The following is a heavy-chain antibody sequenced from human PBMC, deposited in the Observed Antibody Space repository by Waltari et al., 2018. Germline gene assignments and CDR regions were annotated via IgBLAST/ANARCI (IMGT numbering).Heavy chain of an antibody. J-gene: IGHJ4*02. V-gene: IGHV4-59*01. CDR1: GGPISSTL. Sequence: QVQLQESGPGLLKPSETLSLTCTVSGGPISSTLWTWIRQSPGKGLEWIGNIDYTGSTKYNPSLRSRVTISVDTSKTQFSLRLSSVTAADTAVYYCARFVRGRYFDYWGQGSLATVSS. CDR2: IDYTGST. CDR3: ARFVRGRYFDY. D-gene: IGHD6-6*01.